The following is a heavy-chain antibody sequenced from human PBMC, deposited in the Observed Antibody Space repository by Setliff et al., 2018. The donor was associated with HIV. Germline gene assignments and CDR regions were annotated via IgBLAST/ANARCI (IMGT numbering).Heavy chain of an antibody. CDR2: INHSGST. CDR1: AGSFSDYY. CDR3: ATSGYSSSSGGDWFDP. J-gene: IGHJ5*02. Sequence: SETLSLTCAVYAGSFSDYYWSWIRQPPGKGLEWIGEINHSGSTKYNQSLRSRLTISVDTSKNQFSLKLSSVTVADTAVYYCATSGYSSSSGGDWFDPWGPETLLVTVSS. D-gene: IGHD6-6*01. V-gene: IGHV4-34*01.